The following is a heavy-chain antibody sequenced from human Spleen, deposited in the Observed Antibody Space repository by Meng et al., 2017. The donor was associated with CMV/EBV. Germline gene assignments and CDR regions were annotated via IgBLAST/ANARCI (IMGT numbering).Heavy chain of an antibody. Sequence: ASVKVSCKASGYTFTGYYMHWVRQAPGQGLEWMGWINPNSGGTNYAQKFQGRVTMTRDTSISTAYMELSRLTSDDTAVYYCARVELEWLLYGPFDYWGQGTLVTVSS. V-gene: IGHV1-2*02. D-gene: IGHD3-3*01. CDR3: ARVELEWLLYGPFDY. CDR1: GYTFTGYY. CDR2: INPNSGGT. J-gene: IGHJ4*02.